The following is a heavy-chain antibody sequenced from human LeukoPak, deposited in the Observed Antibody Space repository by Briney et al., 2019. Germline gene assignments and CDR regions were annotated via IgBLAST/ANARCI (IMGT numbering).Heavy chain of an antibody. D-gene: IGHD2-2*01. CDR3: ATEYCSSTSCYVGHYYYGMDV. Sequence: GASVKVSCTASGGTFSSYAISWVRQAPGQGLEWMGGIIPIFGTANYAQKFQGRVTIIADESTSTAYMELSSLRSEDTAVYYCATEYCSSTSCYVGHYYYGMDVWGQGTTVTVSS. J-gene: IGHJ6*02. CDR2: IIPIFGTA. V-gene: IGHV1-69*13. CDR1: GGTFSSYA.